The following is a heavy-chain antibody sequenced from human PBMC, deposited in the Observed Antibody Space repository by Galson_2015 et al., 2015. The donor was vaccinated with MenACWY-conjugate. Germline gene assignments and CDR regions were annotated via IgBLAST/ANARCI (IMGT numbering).Heavy chain of an antibody. J-gene: IGHJ4*02. CDR1: GFTFSTYW. CDR2: INSDGRST. V-gene: IGHV3-74*01. CDR3: ARLGGNYRTASLFDY. Sequence: SLRLSCAASGFTFSTYWMHWVRQAPGKGLVWVSRINSDGRSTSYADSVKGRFTISRDNAKNTLYLQMNSLRAEDTAVYYCARLGGNYRTASLFDYWGQGTLVTVSS. D-gene: IGHD1-26*01.